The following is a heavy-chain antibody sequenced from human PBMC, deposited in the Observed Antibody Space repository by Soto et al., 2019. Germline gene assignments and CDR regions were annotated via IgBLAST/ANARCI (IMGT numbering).Heavy chain of an antibody. Sequence: QVQLVESGGGVVQPGRSLRLSCAASGFTFSSYGMHWVRQAPGKGLEWVAVISYDGSYKYYADSVKGRFTISRENSQNQLYLQMTSPRAEEMAVYYCANWNGGFDSWGQGTLVTVSS. CDR3: ANWNGGFDS. CDR1: GFTFSSYG. V-gene: IGHV3-30*18. CDR2: ISYDGSYK. J-gene: IGHJ4*02. D-gene: IGHD1-1*01.